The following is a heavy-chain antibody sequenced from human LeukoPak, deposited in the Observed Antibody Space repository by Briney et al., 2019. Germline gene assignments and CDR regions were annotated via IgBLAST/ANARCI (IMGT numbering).Heavy chain of an antibody. V-gene: IGHV4-34*01. CDR2: INHSGST. J-gene: IGHJ6*03. Sequence: SETLSLTCAVYGGSFSGYYWSWIRQPPGQGLEWIGEINHSGSTNYNPSLKSRVTISVDTSKNQFSLKLSSVTAADTAVYYCAGKWFGEYRYYYYYYMDVWGKGTTVTISS. CDR3: AGKWFGEYRYYYYYYMDV. D-gene: IGHD3-10*01. CDR1: GGSFSGYY.